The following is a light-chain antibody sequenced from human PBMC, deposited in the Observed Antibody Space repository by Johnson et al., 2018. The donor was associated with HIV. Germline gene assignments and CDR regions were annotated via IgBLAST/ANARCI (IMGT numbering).Light chain of an antibody. V-gene: IGLV1-51*01. CDR3: GTWDSSLSAVYF. CDR2: DNN. CDR1: SSNIGNNY. J-gene: IGLJ1*01. Sequence: QSVLTQPPSASGTPGQRVTISCSGSSSNIGNNYVSWYQQLPGTAPKLLIYDNNKRPSGIPDRFSGSKSGTSATLGITGLQTGDEADYYCGTWDSSLSAVYFFGTGTKVTVL.